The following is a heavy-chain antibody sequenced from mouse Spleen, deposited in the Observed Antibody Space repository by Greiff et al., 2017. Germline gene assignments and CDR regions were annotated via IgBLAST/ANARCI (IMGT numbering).Heavy chain of an antibody. D-gene: IGHD1-1*01. CDR3: ARGYGEAWFAY. CDR1: GYSFTSYY. V-gene: IGHV1-66*01. J-gene: IGHJ3*01. Sequence: VKLMESGPELVKPGASVKISCKASGYSFTSYYIHWVKQRPGQGLEWIGWIYPGSGNTKYNEKFKGKATLTADTSSSTAYMQLSSLTSEDSAVYYCARGYGEAWFAYWGQGTLVTVSA. CDR2: IYPGSGNT.